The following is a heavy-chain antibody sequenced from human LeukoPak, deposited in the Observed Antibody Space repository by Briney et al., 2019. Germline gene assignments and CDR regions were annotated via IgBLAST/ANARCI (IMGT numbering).Heavy chain of an antibody. CDR3: ARDSYYYDSSGYEYWYFDL. CDR1: GYTFTGYY. D-gene: IGHD3-22*01. V-gene: IGHV1-2*02. CDR2: INPNSGGT. Sequence: GASVKVSCKASGYTFTGYYMHWVRQAPGQGLEWMGWINPNSGGTNYAQKFQGRVTMTRDTSISTAYMELSRLRSNDTAVYYCARDSYYYDSSGYEYWYFDLWGRGTLVTVSS. J-gene: IGHJ2*01.